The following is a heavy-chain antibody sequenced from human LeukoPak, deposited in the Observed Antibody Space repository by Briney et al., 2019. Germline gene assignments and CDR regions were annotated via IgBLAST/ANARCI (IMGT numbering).Heavy chain of an antibody. CDR1: GDSVSSDNYY. J-gene: IGHJ5*02. CDR2: IYTSGNI. V-gene: IGHV4-61*02. Sequence: SETLPLTCTVSGDSVSSDNYYWSWIRRPAGKGLEWIGRIYTSGNINYNPSLKGRVTISVDTSKNQFSLNLSSVTAADTAVYYCAGEHGFDSSGYYFPHHWGQGTLVTVSS. CDR3: AGEHGFDSSGYYFPHH. D-gene: IGHD3-22*01.